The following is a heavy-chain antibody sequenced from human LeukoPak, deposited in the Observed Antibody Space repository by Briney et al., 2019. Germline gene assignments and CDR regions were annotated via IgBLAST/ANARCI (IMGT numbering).Heavy chain of an antibody. CDR1: GFTFSNYE. Sequence: RGSLRLSCAASGFTFSNYEMNWVRQAPGKGLEWVSYISGSGSAIDYADSVKGRFTISRDNAKNSLYLQMNSLRAEDTAVYYCAREYCSGGTCYSAGYYFDYWGQGTLVTVSS. CDR3: AREYCSGGTCYSAGYYFDY. V-gene: IGHV3-48*03. D-gene: IGHD2-15*01. CDR2: ISGSGSAI. J-gene: IGHJ4*02.